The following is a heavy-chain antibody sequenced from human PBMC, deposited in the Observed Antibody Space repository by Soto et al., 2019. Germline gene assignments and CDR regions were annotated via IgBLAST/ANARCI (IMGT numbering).Heavy chain of an antibody. CDR1: GFTFSSYA. J-gene: IGHJ4*02. CDR2: ISGSGGST. Sequence: GGSLRLSCAASGFTFSSYAMSWVRQAPGKGLEWVSAISGSGGSTYYADSVKARFTIARDNSKNTLYLQMNSLRAEDTAVYYCAKDLPRVISPIDSSGYGYWGQGTLVTVSS. CDR3: AKDLPRVISPIDSSGYGY. D-gene: IGHD3-22*01. V-gene: IGHV3-23*01.